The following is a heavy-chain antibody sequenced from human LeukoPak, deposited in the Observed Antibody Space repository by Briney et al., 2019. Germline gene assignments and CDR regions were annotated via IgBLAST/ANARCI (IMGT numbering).Heavy chain of an antibody. CDR3: ARDRWYDASGSYRTENSFDS. D-gene: IGHD3-3*01. J-gene: IGHJ4*02. CDR1: GSSISSSNW. V-gene: IGHV4-4*02. Sequence: SGTLSLTCAVPGSSISSSNWWSWVRQPPGKGLEWIGEIYHSGSTNYNPSLKSRVTISVDKSKNQFSLKLSSVTAADTAVYFCARDRWYDASGSYRTENSFDSWGQGTLVTVSS. CDR2: IYHSGST.